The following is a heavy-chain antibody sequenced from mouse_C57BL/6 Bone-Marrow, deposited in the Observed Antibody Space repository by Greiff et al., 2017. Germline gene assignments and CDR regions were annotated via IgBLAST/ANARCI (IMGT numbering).Heavy chain of an antibody. Sequence: QVHVKQSGAELVRPGTSVKVSCKASGYAFTNYLIEWVKQRPGQGLEWIGVINPGSGGNNYNEKFKGKATLTADKSSSTAYMQLSSLTSEDSAVYFCGKGGLRPFADWGQGTLVTVSA. J-gene: IGHJ3*01. D-gene: IGHD2-4*01. CDR1: GYAFTNYL. CDR2: INPGSGGN. CDR3: GKGGLRPFAD. V-gene: IGHV1-54*01.